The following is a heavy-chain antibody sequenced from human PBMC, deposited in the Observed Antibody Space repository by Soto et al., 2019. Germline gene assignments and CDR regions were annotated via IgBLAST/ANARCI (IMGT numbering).Heavy chain of an antibody. D-gene: IGHD2-21*02. CDR3: AKGTAAVTPGAFDV. Sequence: GGSLRLSXAASGFTFTNYAMNWVRQAPGKGLEWVAVISSRGSTTYSVDSVKGRFSISRDNSRNTLYLQMNSLRAEDTAVYFCAKGTAAVTPGAFDVWGQGTMVSVSS. J-gene: IGHJ3*01. CDR2: ISSRGSTT. V-gene: IGHV3-23*01. CDR1: GFTFTNYA.